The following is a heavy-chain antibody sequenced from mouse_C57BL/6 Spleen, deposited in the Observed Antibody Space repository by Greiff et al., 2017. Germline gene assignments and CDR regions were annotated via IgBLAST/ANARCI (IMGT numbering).Heavy chain of an antibody. Sequence: VQLQQSGAELVRPGSSVKMSCKTSGYTFTSYGINWVKQRPGQGLEWIGDIYIGNGYTEYNEKFKGKATLTSDTSSSTAYMQLNSLTSEDSAIYCWARGRGYGSSYDWCFDVWGTGTTVTVSS. D-gene: IGHD1-1*01. CDR1: GYTFTSYG. CDR2: IYIGNGYT. V-gene: IGHV1-58*01. J-gene: IGHJ1*03. CDR3: ARGRGYGSSYDWCFDV.